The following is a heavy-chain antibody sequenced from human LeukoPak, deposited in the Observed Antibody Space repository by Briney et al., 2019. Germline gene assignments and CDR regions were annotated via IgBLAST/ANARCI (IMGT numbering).Heavy chain of an antibody. D-gene: IGHD2-21*01. V-gene: IGHV4-39*01. J-gene: IGHJ3*02. Sequence: SETLSLTCTVSGGSISISSYYWGWIRQPPGKGLEWIGSIFYSGSTYYNPSLKSRVTISVDTSKNQFSLKLNSVTAADTAVFYCARPATYCAGDNCYLDAFDIWGQGTMVTVSP. CDR1: GGSISISSYY. CDR2: IFYSGST. CDR3: ARPATYCAGDNCYLDAFDI.